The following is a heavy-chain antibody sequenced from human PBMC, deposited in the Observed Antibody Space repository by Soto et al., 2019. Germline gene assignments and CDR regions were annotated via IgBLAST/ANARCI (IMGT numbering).Heavy chain of an antibody. Sequence: EVQLVESGGGLVKPGGSLRLSCAASGFSFSSYRMNWVRQAPGKGLEWVSCISGSSSYMYYADSVKGRFTISRDNAKNSLYLEMNSLRAEDTAVYYCARPDSSGYYFVQWGQGTLVSLS. CDR2: ISGSSSYM. CDR1: GFSFSSYR. J-gene: IGHJ4*02. D-gene: IGHD3-22*01. CDR3: ARPDSSGYYFVQ. V-gene: IGHV3-21*02.